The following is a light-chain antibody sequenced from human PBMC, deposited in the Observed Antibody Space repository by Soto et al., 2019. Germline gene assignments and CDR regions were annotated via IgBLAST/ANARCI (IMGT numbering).Light chain of an antibody. J-gene: IGKJ1*01. CDR2: AAS. Sequence: DIQLTQSPSFLSASVGDRVTITCRASRGISSYLAWYQQKPGKAPKLLIYAASTLHTGVPSRFSGSGSGTDFTLTISRLEPEDFAVYYCQQYGAFGQGTKVDIK. CDR1: RGISSY. CDR3: QQYGA. V-gene: IGKV1-9*01.